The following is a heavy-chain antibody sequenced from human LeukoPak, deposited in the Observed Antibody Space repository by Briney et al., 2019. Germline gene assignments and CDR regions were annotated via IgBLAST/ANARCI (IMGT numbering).Heavy chain of an antibody. V-gene: IGHV3-23*01. CDR2: ISGSGNGT. J-gene: IGHJ4*02. CDR1: GFTFSTYA. Sequence: GGSLRLSCTASGFTFSTYAVNWVRQAPGKGLEWLSGISGSGNGTYIISRDNSKNMVYLQMNSLTVEDTATYYCAKRTMSAFDSWGQGTLLIVSS. CDR3: AKRTMSAFDS. D-gene: IGHD5-24*01.